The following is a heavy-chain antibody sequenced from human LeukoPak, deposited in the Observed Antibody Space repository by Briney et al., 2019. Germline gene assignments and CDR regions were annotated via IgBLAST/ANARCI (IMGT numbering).Heavy chain of an antibody. V-gene: IGHV4-39*01. J-gene: IGHJ4*02. D-gene: IGHD3-9*01. CDR3: ARVLRYFDWPCDY. Sequence: SETLSLTCTISGGSISSSSFYWGWIRQPPGKGLEWIGSINYGGSTSYNPSLKNRVTVSLDTSKTQFSLRPSSVTAADTAVYYCARVLRYFDWPCDYWGQGTLVTVSS. CDR2: INYGGST. CDR1: GGSISSSSFY.